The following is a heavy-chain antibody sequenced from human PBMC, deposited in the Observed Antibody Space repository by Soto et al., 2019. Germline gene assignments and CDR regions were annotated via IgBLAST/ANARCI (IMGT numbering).Heavy chain of an antibody. CDR1: GASINNNDYY. Sequence: SETLSLTCTVSGASINNNDYYWSWIRQTPGKGLEWIGYVYYSGTTDYIPSLKSRLSMSIDKSQNQFALKLNSVTAADTATYYCARMSYFYDKWYFDLWGRGTLVTVSS. V-gene: IGHV4-30-4*01. CDR3: ARMSYFYDKWYFDL. D-gene: IGHD3-22*01. CDR2: VYYSGTT. J-gene: IGHJ2*01.